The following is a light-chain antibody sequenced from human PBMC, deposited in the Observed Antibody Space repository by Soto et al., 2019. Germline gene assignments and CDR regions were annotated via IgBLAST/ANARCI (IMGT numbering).Light chain of an antibody. CDR3: QSYDKNLGGKVV. V-gene: IGLV1-40*01. CDR1: SSNLGDGYD. J-gene: IGLJ2*01. Sequence: QSALTQPPSVSGALGQRVAISCTGTSSNLGDGYDVHWYQQTAGTAPKLLIFGNSNRPSGVPDRFSGSKSGASASLDITGLQADDEADYYCQSYDKNLGGKVVFGGGTKLTVL. CDR2: GNS.